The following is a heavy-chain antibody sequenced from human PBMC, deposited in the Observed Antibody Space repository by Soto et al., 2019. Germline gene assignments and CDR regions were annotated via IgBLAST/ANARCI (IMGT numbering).Heavy chain of an antibody. D-gene: IGHD2-15*01. Sequence: EVHLLESGGRLVQPGGSLRLSCEGTGFPFSAYGMNWVRQAPGKGLEWVSSISGNSDTTYYADSVKSRYTISRDNSENTLYLHMNILSADDTAVYYCAKDQRPRHPHDKGYESWGQGTLVTVSS. CDR2: ISGNSDTT. V-gene: IGHV3-23*01. CDR3: AKDQRPRHPHDKGYES. CDR1: GFPFSAYG. J-gene: IGHJ5*02.